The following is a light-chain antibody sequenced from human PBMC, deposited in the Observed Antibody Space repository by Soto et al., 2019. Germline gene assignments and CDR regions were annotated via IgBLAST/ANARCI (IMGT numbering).Light chain of an antibody. J-gene: IGKJ3*01. CDR2: AAS. Sequence: DIQVTQSPSSVSASVGDRVTITCRASQGLSSWLAWYQQKPGKAPKLLIYAASSLQSGVPSRFSGSGSGTDFTLTISSLQPEDFATYYCQQANSFPRDFTFGPGTKVDIK. V-gene: IGKV1-12*01. CDR3: QQANSFPRDFT. CDR1: QGLSSW.